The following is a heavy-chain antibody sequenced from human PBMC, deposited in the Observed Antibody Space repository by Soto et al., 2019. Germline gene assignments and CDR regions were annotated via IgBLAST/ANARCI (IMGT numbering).Heavy chain of an antibody. CDR2: IIPILGIA. D-gene: IGHD6-13*01. V-gene: IGHV1-69*02. J-gene: IGHJ4*02. CDR1: GGTFSSYT. Sequence: QVQLVQSGAEVKKPGSSVKVSCKASGGTFSSYTISWVRQAPGQGLEWMGRIIPILGIANYAQKFQGRVTITADKSTSTAYIELSCLRSEDTAVYYCARAVYSSSWYESHWGQGTLVTVSS. CDR3: ARAVYSSSWYESH.